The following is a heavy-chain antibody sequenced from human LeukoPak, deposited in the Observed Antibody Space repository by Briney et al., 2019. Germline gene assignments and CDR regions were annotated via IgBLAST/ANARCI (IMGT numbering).Heavy chain of an antibody. Sequence: GGSLRLSCAASGFTFSSYSMNWVRQAPGKGLEWVSSISSSSSYIYYADSVKGRFTISRDNAKNTLYLQMNSLRAEDTAVYYCARSYRSNWFDPWGQGTLVTVSS. CDR3: ARSYRSNWFDP. V-gene: IGHV3-21*01. J-gene: IGHJ5*02. CDR1: GFTFSSYS. CDR2: ISSSSSYI. D-gene: IGHD3-16*02.